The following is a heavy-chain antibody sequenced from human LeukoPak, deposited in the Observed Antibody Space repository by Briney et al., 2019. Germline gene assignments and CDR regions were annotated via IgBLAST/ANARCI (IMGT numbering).Heavy chain of an antibody. CDR2: ISYDGTKT. Sequence: GGSLRLSCAASGFTFNTYGMHWVRQTPGKGLEWLALISYDGTKTWYADSMKGRFTISRDNSQNTLYLQMDTLRPEDSAIYFCAKDRSGMEYNFDFWGQGALVTVSS. D-gene: IGHD3-3*01. J-gene: IGHJ4*02. V-gene: IGHV3-30*18. CDR1: GFTFNTYG. CDR3: AKDRSGMEYNFDF.